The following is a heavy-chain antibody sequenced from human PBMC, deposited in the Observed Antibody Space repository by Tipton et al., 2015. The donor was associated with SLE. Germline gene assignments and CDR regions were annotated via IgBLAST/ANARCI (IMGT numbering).Heavy chain of an antibody. V-gene: IGHV4-61*09. CDR3: ARAQHGDYADY. CDR2: IYTSGST. D-gene: IGHD4-17*01. CDR1: GGSISSSSYY. J-gene: IGHJ4*02. Sequence: TLSLTCTVSGGSISSSSYYWSWIRQPAGKGLEWIGYIYTSGSTNYNPSLKSRVTVSVDTSKNQFSLKLTSVTAADTAVYYCARAQHGDYADYWGQGTLVTVSS.